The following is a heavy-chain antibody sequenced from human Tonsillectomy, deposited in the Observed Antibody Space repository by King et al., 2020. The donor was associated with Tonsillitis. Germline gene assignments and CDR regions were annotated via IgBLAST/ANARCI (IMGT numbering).Heavy chain of an antibody. V-gene: IGHV3-7*01. Sequence: VQLVESGGGLVQPGGSLRLSCAASGFTFSTYWMSWVSQAPGKGLEWVANIKQDGSEKYYVDSVKGRFTISRDNAKNSLYLPMNSLRAEDTAGYYCAIGDYYSISNYFDYWGQGTLVTASS. CDR1: GFTFSTYW. CDR2: IKQDGSEK. CDR3: AIGDYYSISNYFDY. J-gene: IGHJ4*02. D-gene: IGHD6-6*01.